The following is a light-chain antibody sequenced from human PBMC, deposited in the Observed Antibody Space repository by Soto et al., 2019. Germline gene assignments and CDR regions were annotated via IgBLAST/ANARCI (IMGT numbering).Light chain of an antibody. J-gene: IGKJ1*01. CDR2: QVS. Sequence: DVVMTQSPLSLPVTLGQPASISCRSSQSLIHSDGNTYLNWFQQRPGQSPRRLMYQVSDRDSGVPDIFSGSGSGTDFTLKISRVEAEEVGVYYCMQGTNWPWTFGQGTEVEIK. CDR3: MQGTNWPWT. V-gene: IGKV2-30*02. CDR1: QSLIHSDGNTY.